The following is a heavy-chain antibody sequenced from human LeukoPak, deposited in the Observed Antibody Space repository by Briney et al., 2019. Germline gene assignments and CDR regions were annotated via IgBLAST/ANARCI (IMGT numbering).Heavy chain of an antibody. CDR2: IKQDGSEK. V-gene: IGHV3-7*01. CDR1: GFTFSGYA. J-gene: IGHJ4*02. D-gene: IGHD3-10*01. CDR3: AREGDLLGY. Sequence: GGSLRLSCAASGFTFSGYALSWVRQAPGKGLEWVANIKQDGSEKYYVDSVKGRFTISRDNAKNSLYLQMNSLRAEDTAVYYCAREGDLLGYWGQGTLVTVSS.